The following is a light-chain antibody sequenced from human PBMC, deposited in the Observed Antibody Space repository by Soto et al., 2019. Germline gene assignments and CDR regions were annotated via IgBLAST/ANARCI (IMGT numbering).Light chain of an antibody. CDR1: RSVSSY. CDR3: QQRSSWPPYT. CDR2: DAS. Sequence: EIVLTQSPATLSLSPGERATLSCRDSRSVSSYLGWYQPKHGPAPRLLIYDASQPATGAPSRFSGSGSGTDFILTIISREPEDVAVYFCQQRSSWPPYTFGGGTKVEIK. V-gene: IGKV3-11*01. J-gene: IGKJ4*01.